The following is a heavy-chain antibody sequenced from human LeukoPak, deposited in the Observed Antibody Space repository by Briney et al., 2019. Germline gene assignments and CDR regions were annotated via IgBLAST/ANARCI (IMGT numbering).Heavy chain of an antibody. J-gene: IGHJ4*02. CDR2: IKQDGSEK. V-gene: IGHV3-7*03. CDR3: ARRYFDY. Sequence: GGSLRLSCKASGFTFSSYWMSWVRQAPGKGLEWVANIKQDGSEKYYVDSVKGRFTISRDNAKNSLFLQMNSLRGEDTAVYYCARRYFDYWGQGTLVTVSS. CDR1: GFTFSSYW.